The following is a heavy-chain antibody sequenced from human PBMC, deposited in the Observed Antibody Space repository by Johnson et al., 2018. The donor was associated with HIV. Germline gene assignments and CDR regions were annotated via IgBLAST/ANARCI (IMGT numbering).Heavy chain of an antibody. Sequence: QVQLVESGGGVVQPGGSLRLSCAASGFTFSSNAMHWVRQAPGKGLEWVAFIVYDGSKKYYANSVKGRFTISRDNSKNTLYLQMGSLRVEDMATYYCARALAKVVAGLDAFDIWGQGTMVTVSS. CDR3: ARALAKVVAGLDAFDI. CDR2: IVYDGSKK. D-gene: IGHD6-19*01. J-gene: IGHJ3*02. V-gene: IGHV3-30*02. CDR1: GFTFSSNA.